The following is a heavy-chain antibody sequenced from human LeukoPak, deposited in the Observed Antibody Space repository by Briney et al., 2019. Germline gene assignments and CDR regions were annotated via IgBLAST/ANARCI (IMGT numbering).Heavy chain of an antibody. CDR2: IFSGGTI. CDR3: AKSPGILEWLPGANYFDY. D-gene: IGHD3-3*01. CDR1: GFTISNYY. Sequence: GGSLRLSCEASGFTISNYYMSWVRQAPGKGLEWVSVIFSGGTIYYADAVKGRFTISKDNSKNTLYLQMNSLRAEDTAVYYCAKSPGILEWLPGANYFDYWGQGTLVTVSS. J-gene: IGHJ4*02. V-gene: IGHV3-66*01.